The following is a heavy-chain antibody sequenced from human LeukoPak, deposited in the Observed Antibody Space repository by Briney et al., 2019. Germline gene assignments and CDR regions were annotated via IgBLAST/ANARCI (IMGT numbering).Heavy chain of an antibody. J-gene: IGHJ4*02. CDR1: GGSFSGYY. V-gene: IGHV4-34*01. CDR2: INHSGST. D-gene: IGHD5-18*01. CDR3: ARGKRGYSYGSFDY. Sequence: SETLSLTCAVYGGSFSGYYWSWIRQPPGKGLEWTGEINHSGSTNYNPSLKSRVTISVDTSKNQFSLKLSSVTAADTAVYYCARGKRGYSYGSFDYWGQGTLVTVSS.